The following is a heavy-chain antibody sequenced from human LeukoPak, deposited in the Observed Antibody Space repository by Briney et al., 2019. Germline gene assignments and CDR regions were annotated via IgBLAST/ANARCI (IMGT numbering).Heavy chain of an antibody. CDR3: ARGGGLLWFGDAFDI. CDR2: INPSGGST. V-gene: IGHV1-46*01. Sequence: ASVKVSCKASGYTFTSYYMHWVRQAPGQGPEWMGIINPSGGSTSYAQKFQGRVTMTRDTSTSTVYMELSSLRSEDTAVYYCARGGGLLWFGDAFDIWGQGTMVTVSS. J-gene: IGHJ3*02. D-gene: IGHD3-10*01. CDR1: GYTFTSYY.